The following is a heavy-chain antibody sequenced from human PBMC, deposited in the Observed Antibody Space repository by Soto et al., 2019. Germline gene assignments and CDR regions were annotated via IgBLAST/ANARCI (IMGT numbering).Heavy chain of an antibody. CDR1: GFTFSTYG. V-gene: IGHV3-30*18. D-gene: IGHD6-19*01. J-gene: IGHJ4*02. CDR3: ANGYRSGWYYFDY. CDR2: ISHDGSNK. Sequence: QVQLVESGGGVIQPGRSLKLSCGASGFTFSTYGMHWVRQAPGKGLERVAVISHDGSNKYYADSVKGRFTISRDNSKNTLYMQMNSLKPKDTAVYYCANGYRSGWYYFDYWVQGTMVTVSS.